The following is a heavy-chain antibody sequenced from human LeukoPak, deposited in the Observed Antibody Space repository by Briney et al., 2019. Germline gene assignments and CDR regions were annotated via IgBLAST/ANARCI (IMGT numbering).Heavy chain of an antibody. Sequence: GGSLRLSCEASGFTFDAYAMHWVRQAPGKGLEWVSLVNKDGSATYYADSAKGRFTISRDNSKNSLYLQMNSVRSEDTALYYCATWAFYHSLDVWGQGSTVTVSS. J-gene: IGHJ6*02. CDR1: GFTFDAYA. CDR2: VNKDGSAT. V-gene: IGHV3-43*02. CDR3: ATWAFYHSLDV. D-gene: IGHD1-26*01.